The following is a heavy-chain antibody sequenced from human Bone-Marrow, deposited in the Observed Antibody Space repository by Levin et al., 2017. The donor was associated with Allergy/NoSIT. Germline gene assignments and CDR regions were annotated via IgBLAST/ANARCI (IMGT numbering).Heavy chain of an antibody. V-gene: IGHV4-39*07. CDR2: IYYSGST. J-gene: IGHJ4*02. Sequence: SQTLSLTCTVSGGSISSSTSYWGWIRQPPGQGLEWIASIYYSGSTYYNPSLKSRVTISQDTPKNQFSLKVTSVTAADTAVYYCVRDFEDSQTQTFPFDYWGQGNLVTVSS. D-gene: IGHD3-9*01. CDR3: VRDFEDSQTQTFPFDY. CDR1: GGSISSSTSY.